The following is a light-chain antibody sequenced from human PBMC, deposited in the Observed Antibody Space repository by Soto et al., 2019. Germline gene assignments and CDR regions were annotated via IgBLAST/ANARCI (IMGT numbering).Light chain of an antibody. Sequence: EIVLTQSPATLSLSPGERATLSCRASQSVSSYLAWYQQKPGQAPRLLIYDASNRATGIPTRFSGSGSGTDFTLTISSLDPEDFAVYYCQQYNNWPPITFGQGTRLEIK. J-gene: IGKJ5*01. CDR3: QQYNNWPPIT. CDR1: QSVSSY. CDR2: DAS. V-gene: IGKV3-11*01.